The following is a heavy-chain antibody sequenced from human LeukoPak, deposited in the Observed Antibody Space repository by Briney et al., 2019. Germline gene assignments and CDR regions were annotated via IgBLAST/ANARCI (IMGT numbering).Heavy chain of an antibody. CDR1: GGSISSSSYY. D-gene: IGHD3-16*02. CDR2: IYYSGST. J-gene: IGHJ4*02. Sequence: SETLSLTCTVSGGSISSSSYYWGWIRQPPGKGLEWIGSIYYSGSTYYNPSLKSRVTISVDTSENQFSLKLSSVTAADTAVYYCARHVHDYIWGSYRHGRYDYWGQGTLVTVSS. V-gene: IGHV4-39*01. CDR3: ARHVHDYIWGSYRHGRYDY.